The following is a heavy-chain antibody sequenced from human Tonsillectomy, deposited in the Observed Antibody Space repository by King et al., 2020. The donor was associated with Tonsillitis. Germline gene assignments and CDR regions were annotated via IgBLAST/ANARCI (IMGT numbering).Heavy chain of an antibody. D-gene: IGHD2-21*02. CDR2: IYYSGST. CDR3: ARMSAYCGGDCYANPYWYFDL. J-gene: IGHJ2*01. Sequence: VQLQESGPGLVKPSETLSLTCTVSGGSISSYYWSWIRQPPGKGLEWIGYIYYSGSTNYNPSLKSRVTISVDTSKNQFSLKLSSVTAADTAVYYCARMSAYCGGDCYANPYWYFDLWGRGTLVTASS. V-gene: IGHV4-59*08. CDR1: GGSISSYY.